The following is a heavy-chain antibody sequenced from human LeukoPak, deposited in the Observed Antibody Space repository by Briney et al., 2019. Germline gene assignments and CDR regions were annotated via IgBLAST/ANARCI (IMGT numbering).Heavy chain of an antibody. Sequence: ASVKVSCKASGYTFTTYAMHWVRQAPGQRLEWMGWINAGNGNTKYSQKFQGRVTITRDTSASTAYMELSSLRPEDTAVYYCASGSSSSGEGWFDPWGQGTLVTVSS. V-gene: IGHV1-3*01. CDR3: ASGSSSSGEGWFDP. CDR1: GYTFTTYA. CDR2: INAGNGNT. J-gene: IGHJ5*02. D-gene: IGHD6-6*01.